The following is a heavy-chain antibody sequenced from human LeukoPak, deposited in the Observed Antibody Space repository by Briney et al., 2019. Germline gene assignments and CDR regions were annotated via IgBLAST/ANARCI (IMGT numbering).Heavy chain of an antibody. J-gene: IGHJ4*02. V-gene: IGHV3-23*01. Sequence: GGSLRLSCAASEFTFTTYWMGWVRQAPGKGLEWVSGISGDAGRTYYADSVKGRFTIYRDNSKNTLYLQMNSLGAEDTAVYYCVQDWAWGAFAYWGQGTLVTVSS. CDR1: EFTFTTYW. CDR3: VQDWAWGAFAY. D-gene: IGHD7-27*01. CDR2: ISGDAGRT.